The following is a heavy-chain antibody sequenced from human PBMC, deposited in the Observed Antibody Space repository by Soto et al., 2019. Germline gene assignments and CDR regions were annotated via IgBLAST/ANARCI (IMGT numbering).Heavy chain of an antibody. Sequence: PGESLKISCEASGYSFTSYWIGWVRQMPGKGLEWMGIIHPGDSDTKYSPSFQGQVTISVDKSITTAYLQWSSLKASDTAMYYCPTTPGPPLPAGLEYYYFSGMDIWGQGTSVTVSS. CDR3: PTTPGPPLPAGLEYYYFSGMDI. V-gene: IGHV5-51*01. D-gene: IGHD3-3*01. CDR1: GYSFTSYW. CDR2: IHPGDSDT. J-gene: IGHJ6*02.